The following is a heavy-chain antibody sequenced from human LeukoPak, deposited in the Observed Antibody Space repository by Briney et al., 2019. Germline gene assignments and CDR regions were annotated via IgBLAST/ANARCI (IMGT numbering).Heavy chain of an antibody. J-gene: IGHJ4*02. V-gene: IGHV4-4*07. CDR3: ARGPTYYDILTGYYTKSFDY. CDR2: IYTSGST. D-gene: IGHD3-9*01. Sequence: SETLSLTCTVSGGSISSYYWSWIRQPAGKGLEWIGRIYTSGSTNYNPSLKSRVTISVDTSKNQFSLKLSSVTAADTAVYYCARGPTYYDILTGYYTKSFDYWGQGTLVTVSS. CDR1: GGSISSYY.